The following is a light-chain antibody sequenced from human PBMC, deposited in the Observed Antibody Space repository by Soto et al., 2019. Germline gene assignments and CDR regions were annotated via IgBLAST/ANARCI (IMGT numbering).Light chain of an antibody. CDR3: QQHINWPLT. V-gene: IGKV3-11*01. Sequence: EIVLTQSPATLSLSPGERATLSCRASQTVSSSLAWYQQKPGQAPRLLTYEVSNRATGIPARFSGSGSGAAFTLTISSLEHGDFALYYCQQHINWPLTFGGGTKV. CDR2: EVS. CDR1: QTVSSS. J-gene: IGKJ4*01.